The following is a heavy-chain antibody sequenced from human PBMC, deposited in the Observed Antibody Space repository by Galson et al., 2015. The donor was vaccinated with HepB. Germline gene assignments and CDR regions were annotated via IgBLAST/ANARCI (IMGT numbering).Heavy chain of an antibody. V-gene: IGHV1-69*13. D-gene: IGHD6-19*01. J-gene: IGHJ5*02. Sequence: SVKVSCKASGGTFRSYLIGWVRQAPGQGLEWMGGIIPNYGTAMYAQKFQGRLTISADESTSTVYMEMTSLGSEDTAIYFCARRGSPWYELTNWLDPWGQGTLVTVSS. CDR3: ARRGSPWYELTNWLDP. CDR2: IIPNYGTA. CDR1: GGTFRSYL.